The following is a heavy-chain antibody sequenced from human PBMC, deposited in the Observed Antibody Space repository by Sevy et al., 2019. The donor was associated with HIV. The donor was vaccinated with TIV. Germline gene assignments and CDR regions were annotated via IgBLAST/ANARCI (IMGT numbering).Heavy chain of an antibody. CDR2: TRGSSPYV. V-gene: IGHV3-11*06. Sequence: GGPLRLSCSASGFTFSDYYMAWIRQAPGKGLEWLAYTRGSSPYVKYADSVKGRFTISRDNAKNSLFLQMDSLRVEDTAIYYCARDRDCTSTSCYHWFDPWGQGTLVTVSS. CDR1: GFTFSDYY. J-gene: IGHJ5*02. D-gene: IGHD2-8*01. CDR3: ARDRDCTSTSCYHWFDP.